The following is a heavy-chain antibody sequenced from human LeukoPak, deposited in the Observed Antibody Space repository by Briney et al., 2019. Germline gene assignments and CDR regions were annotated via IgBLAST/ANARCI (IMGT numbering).Heavy chain of an antibody. CDR3: ARDRVGSGYSAFDI. D-gene: IGHD3-22*01. V-gene: IGHV3-21*01. J-gene: IGHJ3*02. CDR1: GFTFSSYA. Sequence: GGSLRLSSAASGFTFSSYAMSWVRQAPGKGLEWVSSISSSSSYIYYADSVKGRFTISRDNAKNSLYLQMNSLRAEDTAVYYCARDRVGSGYSAFDIWGQGTMVTVSS. CDR2: ISSSSSYI.